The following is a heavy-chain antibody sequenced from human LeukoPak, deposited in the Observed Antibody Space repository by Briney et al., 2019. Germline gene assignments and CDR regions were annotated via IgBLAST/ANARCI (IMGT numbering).Heavy chain of an antibody. Sequence: GGSLRLSCAASGFTFSSYGMHWVRQAPGKGLEWVAVISYDGSNKYYADSVKGRFTISRDNSKNTLYLQMNSLRAEDTAVYYCAKGSRAYYDILYFDYWGQGTLVTVSS. CDR2: ISYDGSNK. CDR1: GFTFSSYG. D-gene: IGHD3-9*01. J-gene: IGHJ4*02. CDR3: AKGSRAYYDILYFDY. V-gene: IGHV3-30*18.